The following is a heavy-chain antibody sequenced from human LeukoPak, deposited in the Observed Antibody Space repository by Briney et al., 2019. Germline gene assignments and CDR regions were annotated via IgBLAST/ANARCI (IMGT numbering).Heavy chain of an antibody. CDR1: GFTFSSYG. V-gene: IGHV3-30*18. Sequence: GGSLRLSCAASGFTFSSYGMHWVRQAPGKGLEWVGVISYDGSNKYYADSVKGRFTISRDNSKNTLYLQMNSLRAEDTAVYYCAKDYVGATPHRWFDPWGQGTLVTVSS. J-gene: IGHJ5*02. CDR2: ISYDGSNK. CDR3: AKDYVGATPHRWFDP. D-gene: IGHD1-26*01.